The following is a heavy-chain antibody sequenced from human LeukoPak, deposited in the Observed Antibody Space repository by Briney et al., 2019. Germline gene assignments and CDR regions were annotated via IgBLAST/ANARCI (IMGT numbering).Heavy chain of an antibody. J-gene: IGHJ5*02. CDR3: ARLFDYVWGSYRP. Sequence: ASVKVSCKASGYTFTSYDINWVRQATGQGLEWMGWMNPNSGKTGYAQKFQGRVTMTRNTSISTAYMELSSLRSEDTAVYYCARLFDYVWGSYRPWGQGTLVTVSS. V-gene: IGHV1-8*01. CDR2: MNPNSGKT. D-gene: IGHD3-16*02. CDR1: GYTFTSYD.